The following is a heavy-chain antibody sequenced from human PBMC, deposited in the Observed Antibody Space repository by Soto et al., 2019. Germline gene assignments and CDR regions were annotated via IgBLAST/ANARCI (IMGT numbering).Heavy chain of an antibody. CDR3: ARGTNLRYCSGGSCYSGNWFDP. CDR2: INHSGST. CDR1: GGSFSGYY. Sequence: QVQLQQWGAGLLKPSETLSLTCAVYGGSFSGYYWSWIRQPPGKGLEWIGEINHSGSTNYNQSLKSPSTLTLTTSNNQFSLKLSSVTAADTAVYYCARGTNLRYCSGGSCYSGNWFDPWGQGTLVTVSS. D-gene: IGHD2-15*01. J-gene: IGHJ5*02. V-gene: IGHV4-34*01.